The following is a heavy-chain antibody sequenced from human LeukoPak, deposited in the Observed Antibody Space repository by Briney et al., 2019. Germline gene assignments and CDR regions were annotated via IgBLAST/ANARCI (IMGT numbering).Heavy chain of an antibody. D-gene: IGHD3-22*01. CDR1: GFTFSSYA. CDR3: ARGGDSSYYGDY. J-gene: IGHJ4*02. V-gene: IGHV3-23*01. Sequence: PGGSLRLSCAASGFTFSSYAMSWVRQAPGKAPEWVSGISGSGGSTYSADSVKGRFTISRDNSQNTLYLQMNTLRAEDTAVYYCARGGDSSYYGDYWGQGTLVTVSS. CDR2: ISGSGGST.